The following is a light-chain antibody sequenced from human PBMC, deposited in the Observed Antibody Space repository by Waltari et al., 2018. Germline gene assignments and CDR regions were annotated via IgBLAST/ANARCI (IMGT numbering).Light chain of an antibody. CDR1: QSVTSIP. CDR2: GTS. Sequence: IVLTQSPRTLSLSPAERATLSCRASQSVTSIPLTWYQKKVGQAPRLLIYGTSSRATGIPDRFSGSGSGTEFTLTISRLEAEDFAVYYCQQYDGEVVTFGGGTKVEI. J-gene: IGKJ4*01. V-gene: IGKV3-20*01. CDR3: QQYDGEVVT.